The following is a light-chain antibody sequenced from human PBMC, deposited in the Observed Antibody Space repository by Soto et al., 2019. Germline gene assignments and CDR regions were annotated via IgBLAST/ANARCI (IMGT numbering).Light chain of an antibody. CDR2: GNS. CDR3: QSYDSSLSGFYV. CDR1: SSNIGAGYD. Sequence: QPVLTQPPSVSGAPGQRATISCTGSSSNIGAGYDVHWYQQLPGTAPKLLIYGNSNRPSGVPDRFSGSKSGTSASLAITELQAEDEADYYCQSYDSSLSGFYVFGTGTKLTVL. V-gene: IGLV1-40*01. J-gene: IGLJ1*01.